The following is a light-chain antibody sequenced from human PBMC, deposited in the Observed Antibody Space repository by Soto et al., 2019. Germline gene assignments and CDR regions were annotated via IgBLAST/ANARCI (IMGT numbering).Light chain of an antibody. Sequence: EIVLTQSPATLSLSPGERVTLSCTASQSVSSYLAWYQQRPGQAHRLLIYDSSNRATGVPARFSGSGSGTEFTLTISRLEPEDSALYFCQQRSSWPPAITFCKGTRLEIK. J-gene: IGKJ5*01. CDR1: QSVSSY. CDR3: QQRSSWPPAIT. V-gene: IGKV3-11*01. CDR2: DSS.